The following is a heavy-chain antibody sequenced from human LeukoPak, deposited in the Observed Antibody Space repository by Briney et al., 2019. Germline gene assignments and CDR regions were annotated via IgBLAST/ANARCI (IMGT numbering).Heavy chain of an antibody. Sequence: AGGSLRLSCAASGFTFSSYEMNWVRQAPGKGLEWVSYISSSGTTMFYADSLKGRFTISRDNAKISLYLQMNSLRAEDTAVYYCARKGQWLVRGTFDIWAKGQWSPSPQ. J-gene: IGHJ3*02. CDR1: GFTFSSYE. V-gene: IGHV3-48*03. CDR3: ARKGQWLVRGTFDI. D-gene: IGHD6-19*01. CDR2: ISSSGTTM.